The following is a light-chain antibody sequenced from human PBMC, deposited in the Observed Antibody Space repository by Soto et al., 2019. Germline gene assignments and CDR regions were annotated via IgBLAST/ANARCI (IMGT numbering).Light chain of an antibody. CDR1: SSNIGAGSH. Sequence: QSVLTQPPSVSGAPGQTVTISCTGTSSNIGAGSHVNWYQQLHGAAPKLLIYINKNRPSGVPDRFSGSKSGSSASLAITGLQAEDEADYYCQTDDISLSGSYVFGSGTKVTVL. CDR2: INK. J-gene: IGLJ1*01. CDR3: QTDDISLSGSYV. V-gene: IGLV1-40*01.